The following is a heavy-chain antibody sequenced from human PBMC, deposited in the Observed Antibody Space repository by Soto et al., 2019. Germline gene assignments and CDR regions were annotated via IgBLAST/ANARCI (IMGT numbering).Heavy chain of an antibody. CDR2: IHHSGST. CDR3: ARGGYYFYMDV. D-gene: IGHD1-26*01. V-gene: IGHV4-4*02. CDR1: GGSVTISNW. J-gene: IGHJ6*03. Sequence: QVQLQESGPGLVNPSGTLSLTFAVSGGSVTISNWWRWVRQTPGKGLEWIGQIHHSGSTNYNPSRTSRVTISVDKSKNQFSLEMKSVTAADTAVYYCARGGYYFYMDVWGKGTTVTVSS.